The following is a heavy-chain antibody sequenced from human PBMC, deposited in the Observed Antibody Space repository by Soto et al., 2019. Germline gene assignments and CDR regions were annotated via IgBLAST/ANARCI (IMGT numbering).Heavy chain of an antibody. CDR1: GFTFSPYA. Sequence: GSLRLSCAASGFTFSPYAMTWVRQAPGKGLEWVSSISGSGGNTNYADSVKGRFTVSRDNSKRTLSLQMNSLTEEDTAIYYCAKGLRRLLRTQYYYGLDVWGRGTTVTVSS. J-gene: IGHJ6*02. CDR3: AKGLRRLLRTQYYYGLDV. D-gene: IGHD3-16*01. V-gene: IGHV3-23*01. CDR2: ISGSGGNT.